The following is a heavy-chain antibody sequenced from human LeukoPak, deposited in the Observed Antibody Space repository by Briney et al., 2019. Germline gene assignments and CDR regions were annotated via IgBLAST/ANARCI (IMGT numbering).Heavy chain of an antibody. Sequence: SETLSLTCTVSGGSISSYYWSWIRQPPGKGLEWIGYIYYSGSTNYNPSLKSRVTISVDTSKNQFSLKLSSVTAADTAVYYCARHFFGRKYFDYWGQGTLVTASS. CDR2: IYYSGST. D-gene: IGHD3-3*01. V-gene: IGHV4-59*08. J-gene: IGHJ4*02. CDR1: GGSISSYY. CDR3: ARHFFGRKYFDY.